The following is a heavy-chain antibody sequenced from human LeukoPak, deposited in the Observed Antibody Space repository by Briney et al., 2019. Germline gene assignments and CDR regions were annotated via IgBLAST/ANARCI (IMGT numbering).Heavy chain of an antibody. CDR1: GFTFDDYA. Sequence: GGSLRLSCAASGFTFDDYAMHWVRQAPGKGLEWVPGISWNSGSIGYADSVKGRFTISRDNAKNSLYLQMNSLRAEDTALYYCAKGIAAAGSPSDYWGQGTLVTVSS. V-gene: IGHV3-9*01. CDR3: AKGIAAAGSPSDY. CDR2: ISWNSGSI. J-gene: IGHJ4*02. D-gene: IGHD6-13*01.